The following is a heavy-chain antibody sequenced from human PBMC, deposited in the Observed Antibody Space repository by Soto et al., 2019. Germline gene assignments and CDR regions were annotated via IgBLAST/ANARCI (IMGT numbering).Heavy chain of an antibody. V-gene: IGHV1-18*01. J-gene: IGHJ6*02. CDR1: GYTFTSYA. CDR2: ISAYNGNT. CDR3: ARYEPPGDV. Sequence: QVQLVQSGAEVKKPGASVKVSCKASGYTFTSYAISWVRQATGQGLEWMGWISAYNGNTHYAQKLQGRVTMTTDTSTSNAYMELRNLRSDDTAVYYSARYEPPGDVWGQGTTVTVSS. D-gene: IGHD3-16*01.